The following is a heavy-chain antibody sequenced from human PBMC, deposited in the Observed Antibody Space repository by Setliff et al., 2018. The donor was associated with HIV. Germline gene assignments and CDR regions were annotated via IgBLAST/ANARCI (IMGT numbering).Heavy chain of an antibody. J-gene: IGHJ4*02. CDR2: IYHSGSS. V-gene: IGHV4-4*02. D-gene: IGHD3-10*01. Sequence: PSETLSLTCAVSGGSIRSSNWWSWVRQPPGKGLEWIGEIYHSGSSNYNPSLKSRVTLSVDASKNQFSLKVKSVTAADTATYYCAKKGRYYYGSGVTTDYFDDWGQGTPVTVSS. CDR3: AKKGRYYYGSGVTTDYFDD. CDR1: GGSIRSSNW.